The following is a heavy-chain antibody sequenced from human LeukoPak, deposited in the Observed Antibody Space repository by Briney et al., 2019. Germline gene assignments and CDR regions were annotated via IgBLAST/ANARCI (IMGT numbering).Heavy chain of an antibody. Sequence: SETLSLTCTVSGGSITSSSYYWGWIRQPPGKGLQWIGSFYCSGSTYYNPSLKSRVTIYVDTSKNQFSLKLSSVAAADTAVYYCARGRRDGYNLEYFDKWGQGTLVTVSS. J-gene: IGHJ4*02. V-gene: IGHV4-39*01. CDR3: ARGRRDGYNLEYFDK. CDR1: GGSITSSSYY. D-gene: IGHD5-24*01. CDR2: FYCSGST.